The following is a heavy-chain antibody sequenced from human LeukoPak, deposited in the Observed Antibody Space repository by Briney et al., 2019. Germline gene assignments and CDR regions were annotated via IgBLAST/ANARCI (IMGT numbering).Heavy chain of an antibody. CDR2: IYYSGST. CDR3: ARDRDYYDSSGYPTHTFDY. D-gene: IGHD3-22*01. CDR1: GGSISSGDYY. V-gene: IGHV4-30-4*01. Sequence: SQTLSLTCTVSGGSISSGDYYWSWIRQPPGKGLEWIGYIYYSGSTYYNPSLKSRVTISVDTSKNQFSLKLSSVTAADTAVYYCARDRDYYDSSGYPTHTFDYWGQGTLVTVSS. J-gene: IGHJ4*02.